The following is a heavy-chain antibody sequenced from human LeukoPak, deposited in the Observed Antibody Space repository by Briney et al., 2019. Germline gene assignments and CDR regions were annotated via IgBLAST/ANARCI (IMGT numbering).Heavy chain of an antibody. V-gene: IGHV3-21*01. Sequence: GGSLRLSCAASGFTFSSYSMNWVRQAPGQGLERVSSISSSSSYIYYADSVKGRFTISRDNAKNSLYLQMNSLRAEDTAVYYCARVDYYDSSGYRVDDAFDIWGQGTMVTVSS. CDR2: ISSSSSYI. CDR1: GFTFSSYS. D-gene: IGHD3-22*01. CDR3: ARVDYYDSSGYRVDDAFDI. J-gene: IGHJ3*02.